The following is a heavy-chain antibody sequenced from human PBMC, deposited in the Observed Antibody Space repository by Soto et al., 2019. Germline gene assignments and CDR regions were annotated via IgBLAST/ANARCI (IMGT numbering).Heavy chain of an antibody. CDR3: ARDHCSSTSCRVTIAAAAPYHYVMDF. J-gene: IGHJ6*02. CDR2: IIPIFGTA. D-gene: IGHD2-2*01. Sequence: GASVKVSCKASGYTFTSYGISWVRQAPGQGLEWMGGIIPIFGTANYAQKFQGRVTITADESTSTAYMELSSLRSEDTAVYYCARDHCSSTSCRVTIAAAAPYHYVMDFWGQASTVIVSS. CDR1: GYTFTSYG. V-gene: IGHV1-69*13.